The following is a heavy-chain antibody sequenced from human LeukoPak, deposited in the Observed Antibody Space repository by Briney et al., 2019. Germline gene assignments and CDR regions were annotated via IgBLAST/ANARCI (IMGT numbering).Heavy chain of an antibody. J-gene: IGHJ4*02. D-gene: IGHD3-3*01. CDR2: IYYSGST. V-gene: IGHV4-30-4*01. CDR1: GGSISSGDYY. CDR3: ARLPDSSDLFGGVSLIDY. Sequence: SQTLSLTCTVSGGSISSGDYYWSWIRQPPGKGLEWIGYIYYSGSTYYNPSLRSRVTISVDTSKNQFSLRLSSVTAADTAVYYCARLPDSSDLFGGVSLIDYWGQGTLVTVSS.